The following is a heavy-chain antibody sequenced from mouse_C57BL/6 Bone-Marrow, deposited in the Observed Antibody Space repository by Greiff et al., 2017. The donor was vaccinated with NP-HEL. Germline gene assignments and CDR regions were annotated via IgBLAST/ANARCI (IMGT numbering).Heavy chain of an antibody. V-gene: IGHV5-4*01. CDR2: ISDGGSYT. J-gene: IGHJ4*01. CDR1: GFTFSSYA. Sequence: EVKLVESGGGLVKPGGSLKLSCAASGFTFSSYAMSWVRQTPEKRLEWVATISDGGSYTYYPDNVKGRFTISRDNAKNNLYLQMSHLKSEDTAMYYCARDRYGNYPSFMDYWCQGTSVTVSS. CDR3: ARDRYGNYPSFMDY. D-gene: IGHD2-10*02.